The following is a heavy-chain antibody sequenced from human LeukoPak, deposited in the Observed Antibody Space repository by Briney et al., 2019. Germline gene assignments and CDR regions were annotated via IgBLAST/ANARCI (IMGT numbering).Heavy chain of an antibody. CDR2: IRYDGSNK. Sequence: PGGSLRLSCAASGFTFSSYGMHWVRQAPGKGLEWVAFIRYDGSNKYYADSVKGRFTISRDNSKNTLYLQMNSLRAEDTAVYYCAKSPWPMIAVVIPYYFDYWGQGTLVTVSS. V-gene: IGHV3-30*02. CDR3: AKSPWPMIAVVIPYYFDY. CDR1: GFTFSSYG. D-gene: IGHD3-22*01. J-gene: IGHJ4*02.